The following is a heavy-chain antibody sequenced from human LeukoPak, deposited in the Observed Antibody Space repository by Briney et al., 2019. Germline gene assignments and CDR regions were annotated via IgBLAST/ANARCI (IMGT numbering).Heavy chain of an antibody. Sequence: GGSLRLSCAASGFIFSSYAMSWVRQAPGKGLEWFSVISGSGGSTNYADSVNGRFTISRDNSKNMLHLQMSSLRAEDTAVYYCTTLSDAIEAAGTRNYWGQGTLVTVSS. CDR1: GFIFSSYA. D-gene: IGHD6-13*01. CDR2: ISGSGGST. V-gene: IGHV3-23*01. CDR3: TTLSDAIEAAGTRNY. J-gene: IGHJ4*02.